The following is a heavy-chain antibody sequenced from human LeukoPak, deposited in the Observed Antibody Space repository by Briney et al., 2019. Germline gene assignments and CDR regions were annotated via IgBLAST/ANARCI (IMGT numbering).Heavy chain of an antibody. Sequence: AASVKVSCKASGGTFSSYAISWVRQAPGQGLEWVGGIIPFFGTANSAQKFQGRVTITADESTSTAYMELSSLRSEDTAVYYCARETGHGYNWMGYWGQGTLVTVSS. CDR1: GGTFSSYA. V-gene: IGHV1-69*13. D-gene: IGHD5-24*01. J-gene: IGHJ4*02. CDR3: ARETGHGYNWMGY. CDR2: IIPFFGTA.